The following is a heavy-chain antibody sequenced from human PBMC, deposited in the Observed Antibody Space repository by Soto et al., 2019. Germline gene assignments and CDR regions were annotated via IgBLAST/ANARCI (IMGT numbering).Heavy chain of an antibody. V-gene: IGHV3-23*01. CDR3: AKQRADYGSGADTFYVDS. D-gene: IGHD3-10*01. J-gene: IGHJ4*02. CDR1: GVTFSNYA. CDR2: LSGSGGTT. Sequence: EVQLLESGGGLVQPGGSLRLSCTVSGVTFSNYAMNWVRQAPGKGLEWVSSLSGSGGTTYYADSVKGRVIISRDNSKNTLYLLMNSLRAEDTALYYCAKQRADYGSGADTFYVDSWGQGALVTVSS.